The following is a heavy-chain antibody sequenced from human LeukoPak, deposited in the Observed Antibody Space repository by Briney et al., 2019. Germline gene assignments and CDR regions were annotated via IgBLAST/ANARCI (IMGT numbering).Heavy chain of an antibody. V-gene: IGHV3-20*04. Sequence: GGPLSLSCAASGVTFDDYGMSWVRQAPGKGLEWVSGINWNGGSTGYADSVKGLFTISRDNAKNSLYLQMNSLRAEDTALYYCATLMGDYSGNPAALDYWGEGTLVTVSS. D-gene: IGHD4-23*01. CDR1: GVTFDDYG. CDR2: INWNGGST. CDR3: ATLMGDYSGNPAALDY. J-gene: IGHJ4*02.